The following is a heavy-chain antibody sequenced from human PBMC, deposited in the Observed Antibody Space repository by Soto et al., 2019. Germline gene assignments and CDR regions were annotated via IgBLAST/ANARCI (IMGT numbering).Heavy chain of an antibody. V-gene: IGHV1-46*01. CDR1: GYTFTSYY. D-gene: IGHD6-19*01. CDR3: DTADQDGRDV. J-gene: IGHJ6*02. Sequence: GASVKVSCKASGYTFTSYYMHWVRQAPGQGLEWMGIINPSGGSTSYAQKFQGRVTMTRDTSTSTVYMELSSLRAEDTAVYYCDTADQDGRDVWGQGATVTVSS. CDR2: INPSGGST.